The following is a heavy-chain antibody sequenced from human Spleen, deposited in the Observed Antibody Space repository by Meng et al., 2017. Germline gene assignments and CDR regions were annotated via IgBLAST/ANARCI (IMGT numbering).Heavy chain of an antibody. D-gene: IGHD2-2*01. CDR2: INAVFGTT. J-gene: IGHJ4*02. Sequence: SVKVSCKASGYTFTSYGISWVRQAPGQGLEWMGGINAVFGTTNYAQKFQDRVTITSDESTSTVYMELTRLTSEDTAVYFCARKAGNCISTTCYSLDYWGQGTRVT. CDR1: GYTFTSYG. V-gene: IGHV1-69*13. CDR3: ARKAGNCISTTCYSLDY.